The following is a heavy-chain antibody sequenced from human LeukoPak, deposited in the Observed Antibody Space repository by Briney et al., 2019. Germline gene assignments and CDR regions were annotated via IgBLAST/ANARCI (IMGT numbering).Heavy chain of an antibody. CDR1: GFTVSSNY. CDR3: ASDSGSYYYYYGMDV. CDR2: IYSGGST. V-gene: IGHV3-53*01. J-gene: IGHJ6*02. Sequence: GGSLRLSCAASGFTVSSNYMSWVRQAPGKGLEWVSVIYSGGSTYYADSVKGRFTISRDNSKNTLYLQMNSLRAEDAAVYYCASDSGSYYYYYGMDVWGQGTTVTVSS. D-gene: IGHD1-26*01.